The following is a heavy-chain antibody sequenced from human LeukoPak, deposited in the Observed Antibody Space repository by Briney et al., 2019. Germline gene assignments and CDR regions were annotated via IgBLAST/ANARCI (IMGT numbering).Heavy chain of an antibody. CDR1: GYTFTIYY. V-gene: IGHV1-46*01. CDR3: ARTSDYVNSFDY. Sequence: ASVTVSCKASGYTFTIYYMHWVRQAPGQGLEWMGIINPSGGSTTYAQKFQGKVTMTRDTSTSTVYMELSNLRSEDTAVYYCARTSDYVNSFDYWGQGTLVTVSS. D-gene: IGHD3-16*01. CDR2: INPSGGST. J-gene: IGHJ4*02.